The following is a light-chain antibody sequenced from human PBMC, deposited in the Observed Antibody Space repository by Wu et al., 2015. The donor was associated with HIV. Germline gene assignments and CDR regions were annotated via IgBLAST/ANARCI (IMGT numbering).Light chain of an antibody. CDR3: QQYNNWPPT. CDR1: QSVSSN. CDR2: GAS. J-gene: IGKJ2*01. Sequence: EIVMTQSPATLSVSPGERATLSCRASQSVSSNLAWYQQKFGQAPRLLIYGASTRATGIPARFSGSGSGTEFTLTISSMQSEDFAVYYCQQYNNWPPTFGQGTKLDIK. V-gene: IGKV3-15*01.